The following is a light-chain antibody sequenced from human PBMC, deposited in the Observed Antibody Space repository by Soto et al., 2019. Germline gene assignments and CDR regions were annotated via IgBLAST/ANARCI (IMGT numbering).Light chain of an antibody. CDR2: ETS. Sequence: QSALTQPASVSGSPGQSVTFSCTGTSSDFGSYKFVSWYQHHPGKVPKVIIYETSKRPSGVSDRFSGSKSGNTASLTISGLQAEDEADYYCFSFTSTNTHVFGSGTKLTVL. J-gene: IGLJ1*01. CDR1: SSDFGSYKF. V-gene: IGLV2-23*01. CDR3: FSFTSTNTHV.